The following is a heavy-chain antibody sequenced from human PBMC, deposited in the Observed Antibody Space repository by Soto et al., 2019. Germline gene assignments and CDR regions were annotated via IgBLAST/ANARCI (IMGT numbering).Heavy chain of an antibody. CDR3: ATDTGDIEVVPATT. V-gene: IGHV3-21*04. J-gene: IGHJ4*02. D-gene: IGHD2-15*01. CDR1: GLNFEKCS. CDR2: ISPSSTYI. Sequence: LRLSCAASGLNFEKCSMNWVRQPPGKGPEWLASISPSSTYIRYADSVKGRFTISRDNARNSPSLQMMNLRADDTAIYYCATDTGDIEVVPATTWGQGTLVTVSS.